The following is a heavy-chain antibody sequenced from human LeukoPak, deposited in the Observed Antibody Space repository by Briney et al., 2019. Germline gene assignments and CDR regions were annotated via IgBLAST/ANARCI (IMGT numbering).Heavy chain of an antibody. CDR1: GYTFTGYY. D-gene: IGHD2-15*01. V-gene: IGHV1-2*02. J-gene: IGHJ5*02. Sequence: GASVKVSCKASGYTFTGYYMYWVRQAPGQGLEWMGWINPNSGGTNYAQKFQGRVTMTRDTSISTAYMELSRLRSDDTAVYYCARAAAHSGDWFDPWGQGTLVTVSS. CDR2: INPNSGGT. CDR3: ARAAAHSGDWFDP.